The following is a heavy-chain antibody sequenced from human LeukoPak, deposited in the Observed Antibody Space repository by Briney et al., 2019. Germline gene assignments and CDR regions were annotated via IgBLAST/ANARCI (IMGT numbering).Heavy chain of an antibody. D-gene: IGHD1-26*01. CDR1: GFTFSSYS. CDR2: INGAGVT. V-gene: IGHV3-21*04. CDR3: ARRGVQGYMDV. J-gene: IGHJ6*03. Sequence: GGSLRLSCAASGFTFSSYSMNWVRQAPGEGLRWVSTINGAGVTYYAASVKGRFTISRDRVKNTVSLQMNNLRADDTAVYFCARRGVQGYMDVWGKGTTVTVSS.